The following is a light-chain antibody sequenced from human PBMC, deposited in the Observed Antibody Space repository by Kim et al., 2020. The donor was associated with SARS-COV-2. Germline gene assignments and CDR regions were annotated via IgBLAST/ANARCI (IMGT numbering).Light chain of an antibody. Sequence: SPGDRATLPCRASQSVGSSLAWYHQKPGQAPRLVIYDAANRASGIPARFSGRGSAADYTLTINTLQSEDFAIDYCQQYNNWPPWTFGQGTKVDIK. J-gene: IGKJ1*01. CDR3: QQYNNWPPWT. CDR1: QSVGSS. V-gene: IGKV3-15*01. CDR2: DAA.